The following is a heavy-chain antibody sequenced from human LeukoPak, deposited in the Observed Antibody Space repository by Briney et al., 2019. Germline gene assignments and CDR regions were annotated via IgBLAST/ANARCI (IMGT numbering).Heavy chain of an antibody. CDR1: GSSISSYY. V-gene: IGHV4-59*08. J-gene: IGHJ5*02. Sequence: SETLSLTCTVSGSSISSYYWSWIRQPPGKGLEWIGYIYYSGSTNYNPSLKSRVTISVDTSKNQFSLKLSSVTAADTAVYYCARHGSSGYALNWFDPWGQGTLVTVSS. D-gene: IGHD5-12*01. CDR3: ARHGSSGYALNWFDP. CDR2: IYYSGST.